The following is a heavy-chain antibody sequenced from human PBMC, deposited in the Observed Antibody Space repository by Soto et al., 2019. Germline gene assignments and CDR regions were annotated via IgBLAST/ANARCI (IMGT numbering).Heavy chain of an antibody. CDR3: ARMEDNWFDP. V-gene: IGHV4-30-2*01. CDR2: IYHSGST. CDR1: GGSISSGGYS. Sequence: QLQLQESGPGLVKPSQTLSLTCAVSGGSISSGGYSWSWIRQPPGKGLEWIGYIYHSGSTYYNPSLKSRVSISADRSKNQFSLRLSSVTAADTAVYYCARMEDNWFDPWGQGTLVTVSS. D-gene: IGHD3-3*01. J-gene: IGHJ5*02.